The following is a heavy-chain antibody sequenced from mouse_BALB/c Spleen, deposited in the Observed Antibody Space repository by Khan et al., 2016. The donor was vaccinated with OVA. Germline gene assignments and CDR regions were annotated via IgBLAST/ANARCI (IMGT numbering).Heavy chain of an antibody. V-gene: IGHV1-9*01. CDR3: AGGGYGGFAY. CDR2: IFPGSVST. D-gene: IGHD2-2*01. CDR1: GYTFSSYW. J-gene: IGHJ3*01. Sequence: QVQLQQSGGDLMKPGASVKISCKATGYTFSSYWTEWVKQRPGHGLEWIGQIFPGSVSTTYNEKFKGKATFTADTSSNTAYMQLSSLTSEDSAVYYYAGGGYGGFAYWGQGTLVTVSA.